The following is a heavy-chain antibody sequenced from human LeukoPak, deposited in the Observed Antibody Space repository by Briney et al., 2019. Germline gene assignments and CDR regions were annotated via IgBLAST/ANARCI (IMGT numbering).Heavy chain of an antibody. CDR1: GFTFSSYA. CDR2: ISSSSSYI. D-gene: IGHD3-22*01. Sequence: PGGSLRLSCAASGFTFSSYAMSWVRQAPGKGLEWVSSISSSSSYIYYADSVKGRFTISRDNAKNSLYLQMNSLRAEDTAVYYCARAIYDKGALFDYWGQGTLVTVSS. J-gene: IGHJ4*02. V-gene: IGHV3-21*01. CDR3: ARAIYDKGALFDY.